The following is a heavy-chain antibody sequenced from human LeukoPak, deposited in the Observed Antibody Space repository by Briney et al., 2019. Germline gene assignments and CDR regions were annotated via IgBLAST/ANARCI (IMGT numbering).Heavy chain of an antibody. J-gene: IGHJ6*02. D-gene: IGHD3-10*01. Sequence: PSETLSLTCAVSGGSISSGGYYWSWIRQHPGKGLEWIGYIYYSGSTYYNPSLKSRDTISVDTSKNQFSLKLSSVTAADTAVYYCARVWVSVTNITIVRGVISLGMDVWGQGTPVTVSS. CDR3: ARVWVSVTNITIVRGVISLGMDV. V-gene: IGHV4-31*11. CDR1: GGSISSGGYY. CDR2: IYYSGST.